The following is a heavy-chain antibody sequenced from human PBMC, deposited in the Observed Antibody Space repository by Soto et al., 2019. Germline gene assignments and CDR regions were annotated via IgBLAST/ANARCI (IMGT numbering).Heavy chain of an antibody. D-gene: IGHD6-6*01. CDR3: ARRSSSSWYYYGMDV. J-gene: IGHJ6*02. Sequence: ASVKVSCKASGYTFTSYAMHWVRQAPGQRLEWMGWINAGNGNTKYSQKFQGRVTITRDTSASTAYMELSSLRSEDTAVYYCARRSSSSWYYYGMDVWGQGTTVTVSS. CDR1: GYTFTSYA. V-gene: IGHV1-3*01. CDR2: INAGNGNT.